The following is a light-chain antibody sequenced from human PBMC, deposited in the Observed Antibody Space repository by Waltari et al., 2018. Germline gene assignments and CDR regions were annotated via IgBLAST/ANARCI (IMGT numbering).Light chain of an antibody. J-gene: IGLJ2*01. V-gene: IGLV3-21*02. CDR3: QVWDSSGDPVI. CDR1: EICRTI. CDR2: EDR. Sequence: YVLTQPPSLSLAPGQPANIPCGGNEICRTIVHSYPQKPGQAPVLVVDEDRARPSGSPERFSGSNSGNTAALTISRVEAGDEADYFCQVWDSSGDPVIFGGGTKLTVL.